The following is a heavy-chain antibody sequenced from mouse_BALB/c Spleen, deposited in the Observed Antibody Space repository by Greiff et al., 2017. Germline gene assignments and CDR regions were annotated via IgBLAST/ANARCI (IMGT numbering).Heavy chain of an antibody. CDR3: ARRRGYGNYVDAMDY. Sequence: EVKLVESGPELVKPGASVKMSCKASGYTFTSYVMHWVKQKPGQGLEWIGYINPYNDGTKYNEKFKGKATLTSDKSSSTAYMELSSLTSEDSAVYYCARRRGYGNYVDAMDYWGQGTSVTVSS. V-gene: IGHV1-14*01. CDR1: GYTFTSYV. CDR2: INPYNDGT. J-gene: IGHJ4*01. D-gene: IGHD2-1*01.